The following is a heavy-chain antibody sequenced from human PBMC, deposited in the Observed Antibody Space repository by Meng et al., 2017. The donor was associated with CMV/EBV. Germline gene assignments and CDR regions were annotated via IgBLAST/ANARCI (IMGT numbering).Heavy chain of an antibody. CDR1: GGSVSSGSYY. CDR3: ARDPRRDEIGC. J-gene: IGHJ4*02. D-gene: IGHD2-21*01. CDR2: IYYSGST. Sequence: SETLSLTCTVSGGSVSSGSYYWSWIRQPPGKGLEWIGYIYYSGSTNYNPSLKSRVTISVDTSKNQFSLKLSSVTAADTAVYYCARDPRRDEIGCWGRGTLVTVSS. V-gene: IGHV4-61*01.